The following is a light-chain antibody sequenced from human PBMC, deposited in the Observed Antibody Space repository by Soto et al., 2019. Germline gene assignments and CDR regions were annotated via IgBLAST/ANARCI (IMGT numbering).Light chain of an antibody. V-gene: IGKV1-5*01. J-gene: IGKJ1*01. CDR3: QQYNSYS. Sequence: DNQITHSPSTLPASVEDRVSSTYRGSQSISTRLVWYQQKPRKAPKVPIYPASHLQRGVPSRFSGSGSGTEFTLTISSLQPDDFATYYCQQYNSYSFGQGTKVDI. CDR2: PAS. CDR1: QSISTR.